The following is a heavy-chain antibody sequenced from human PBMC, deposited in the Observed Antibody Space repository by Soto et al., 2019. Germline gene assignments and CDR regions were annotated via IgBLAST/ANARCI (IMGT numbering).Heavy chain of an antibody. D-gene: IGHD2-2*01. V-gene: IGHV3-23*01. J-gene: IGHJ4*02. CDR3: ARRSTSCCQNFDC. CDR2: VSGDGADT. Sequence: EVQLLESGGGLVQPGGSLRLSCAASGFTFSSYAMNWVRQAPGKGLEWVSAVSGDGADTYYADSVKGRFTISRDNSKNTLFLQMNGLRVEDTAVYYCARRSTSCCQNFDCWGQGTLVTVSS. CDR1: GFTFSSYA.